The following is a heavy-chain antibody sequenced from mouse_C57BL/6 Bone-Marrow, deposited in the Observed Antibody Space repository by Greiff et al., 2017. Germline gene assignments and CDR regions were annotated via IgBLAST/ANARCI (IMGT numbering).Heavy chain of an antibody. Sequence: EVQLQQSGPELVKPGASVTISCKASGYSFTDYNMNWVKQSNGKSLEWIGVINPNYGTTSYNQQFKGKATLTVDQSSRTAYMLLNSLTSEDSEVDYCARNYDGSSQGYFDVWGTGTTVTVSS. CDR3: ARNYDGSSQGYFDV. CDR1: GYSFTDYN. CDR2: INPNYGTT. D-gene: IGHD1-1*01. V-gene: IGHV1-39*01. J-gene: IGHJ1*03.